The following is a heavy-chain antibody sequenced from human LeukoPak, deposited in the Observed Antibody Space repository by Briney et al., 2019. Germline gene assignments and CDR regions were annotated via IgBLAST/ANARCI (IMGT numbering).Heavy chain of an antibody. CDR1: GGSFSGYY. Sequence: SETLSLTCAVYGGSFSGYYWSWIRQPPGKGLEWIGEINHIGSTNYNPSLKSRVTISVDTSKNQFSLKLSSVTAADTAVYYCARTTYYDILTGYYFYYYYMDVWGKGTTVTVSS. D-gene: IGHD3-9*01. J-gene: IGHJ6*03. CDR3: ARTTYYDILTGYYFYYYYMDV. V-gene: IGHV4-34*01. CDR2: INHIGST.